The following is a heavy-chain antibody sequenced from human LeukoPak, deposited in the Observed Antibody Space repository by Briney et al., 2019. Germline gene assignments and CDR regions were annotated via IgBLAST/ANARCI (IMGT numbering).Heavy chain of an antibody. V-gene: IGHV4-34*01. CDR3: ARGGSPFVVRGRHFDY. J-gene: IGHJ4*02. CDR1: GGSFSGYY. CDR2: INHSGST. D-gene: IGHD3-10*01. Sequence: SETLSLTCAVYGGSFSGYYWSWIRQPPGKGLEWIGEINHSGSTNYNPSLKSRVTISVDTSKNQFSLKLSSVTAADTAVYYCARGGSPFVVRGRHFDYWGQGTLVTVSS.